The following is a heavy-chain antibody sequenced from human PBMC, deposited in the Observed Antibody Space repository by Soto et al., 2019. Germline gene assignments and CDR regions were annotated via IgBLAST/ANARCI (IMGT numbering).Heavy chain of an antibody. CDR1: GYTFTSYG. CDR2: ISAYNGNT. D-gene: IGHD3-22*01. Sequence: ASVKVSCKASGYTFTSYGISWVRQAPGQGLEWMGWISAYNGNTNYAQKLQGRVTMTTDTSTSTAYMELRSLRSDDTAVYYCARELYYYDSSGYYYVYAFDIWGQGTMVTVSS. CDR3: ARELYYYDSSGYYYVYAFDI. V-gene: IGHV1-18*01. J-gene: IGHJ3*02.